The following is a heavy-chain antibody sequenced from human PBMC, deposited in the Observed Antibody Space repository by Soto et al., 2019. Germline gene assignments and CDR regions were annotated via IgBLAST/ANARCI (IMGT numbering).Heavy chain of an antibody. D-gene: IGHD6-19*01. CDR3: ERSHSSGHIFDY. Sequence: SETLSLTCAVYGGSFSGYYWSWIRQPPGKGLEWIGEINHSGSTNYNPSLKSRVTISVDTSKNQFSLKLSSVTAADTAVYYCERSHSSGHIFDYWGQGTLVTVSS. CDR2: INHSGST. J-gene: IGHJ4*02. CDR1: GGSFSGYY. V-gene: IGHV4-34*01.